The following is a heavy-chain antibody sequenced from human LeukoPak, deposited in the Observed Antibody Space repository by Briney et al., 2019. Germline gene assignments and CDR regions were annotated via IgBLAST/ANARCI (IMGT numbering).Heavy chain of an antibody. V-gene: IGHV1-2*02. CDR3: ARDPPGSCSSTSCYNWYFDL. CDR2: INPNSGGT. Sequence: ASVKVSCKASGYTFTGYYMHWVRQAPGQGLEWMGWINPNSGGTNYAQKFQGRVTITADKSTSTAYMELSSLRSEDTAVYYCARDPPGSCSSTSCYNWYFDLWGRGTLVTVSS. CDR1: GYTFTGYY. D-gene: IGHD2-2*01. J-gene: IGHJ2*01.